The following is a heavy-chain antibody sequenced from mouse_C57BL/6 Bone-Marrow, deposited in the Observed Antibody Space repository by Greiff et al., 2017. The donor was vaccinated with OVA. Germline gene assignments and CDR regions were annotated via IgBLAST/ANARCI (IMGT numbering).Heavy chain of an antibody. CDR3: ARGYHGSSPRYAMDY. Sequence: VQLQQPGAELVMPGASVKLSCKASGYTFTSYWMHWVKQRPGQGLEWIGEIDPSDSYTNYNQKFKGKSTLTVDKSSSTAYMQLSSLTSEDSAVYYCARGYHGSSPRYAMDYWGQGTSVTVSS. CDR2: IDPSDSYT. D-gene: IGHD1-1*01. J-gene: IGHJ4*01. V-gene: IGHV1-69*01. CDR1: GYTFTSYW.